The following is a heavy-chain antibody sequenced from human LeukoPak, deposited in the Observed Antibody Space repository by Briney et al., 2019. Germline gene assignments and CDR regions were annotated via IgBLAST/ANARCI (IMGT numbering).Heavy chain of an antibody. V-gene: IGHV4-31*03. Sequence: PSQTLSFTCTFSGGSISSGGYYWSWIRQHPGKGLEWIGYIFYVGSTYYNPSLKSRVTISVDTSKNQFSLKLSSVTAADTAVYYCARGIDYGRGFDYWGQGTLVTVSS. J-gene: IGHJ4*02. CDR3: ARGIDYGRGFDY. D-gene: IGHD4-17*01. CDR2: IFYVGST. CDR1: GGSISSGGYY.